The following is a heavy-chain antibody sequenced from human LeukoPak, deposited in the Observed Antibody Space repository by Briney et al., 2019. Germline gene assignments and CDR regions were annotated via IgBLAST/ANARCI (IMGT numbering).Heavy chain of an antibody. CDR3: VKDLSFESSGHVFEY. J-gene: IGHJ4*02. V-gene: IGHV3-43*01. CDR2: ISGDGTT. D-gene: IGHD6-19*01. Sequence: AGGSLRLSCAAAGFIFEDYTMDWVRHAAGKTLECVSLISGDGTTNYTDSVKSRFTMSRDNSKNSLYLQMDTLRSEDTAFYYCVKDLSFESSGHVFEYWGQGTLVTVSS. CDR1: GFIFEDYT.